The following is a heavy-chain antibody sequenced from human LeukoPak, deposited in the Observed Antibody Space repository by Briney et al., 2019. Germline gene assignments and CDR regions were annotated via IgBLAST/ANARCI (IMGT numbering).Heavy chain of an antibody. J-gene: IGHJ4*02. D-gene: IGHD3-10*01. Sequence: ASVKVSCKASGGTFSSYAISWVRQAPGQGLEWMGGIIPIFGTANYAQKFQGRVTITTDESTSTAYMELSSLRSEDTAVYYCARGDTMVRTVRVEYYFDYWGQGTLVTVSS. CDR1: GGTFSSYA. V-gene: IGHV1-69*05. CDR3: ARGDTMVRTVRVEYYFDY. CDR2: IIPIFGTA.